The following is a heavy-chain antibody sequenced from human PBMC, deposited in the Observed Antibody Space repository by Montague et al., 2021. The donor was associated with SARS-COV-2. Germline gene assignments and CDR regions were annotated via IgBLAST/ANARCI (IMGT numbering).Heavy chain of an antibody. V-gene: IGHV4-34*01. CDR1: GGSFSGYY. CDR2: ISHSGST. Sequence: SETLSLTCAVYGGSFSGYYWSWIRQPPGKGLEWIGEISHSGSTNYNPSLKSRVTISIDTSKNQFSLKLSSVTAADTAVYYCARDLGYDSSGPDAFDIWGQGTMVTVSS. CDR3: ARDLGYDSSGPDAFDI. D-gene: IGHD3-22*01. J-gene: IGHJ3*02.